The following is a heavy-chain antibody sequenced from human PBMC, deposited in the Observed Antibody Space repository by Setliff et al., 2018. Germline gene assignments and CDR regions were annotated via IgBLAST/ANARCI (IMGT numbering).Heavy chain of an antibody. CDR2: IYYSGST. D-gene: IGHD3-22*01. CDR3: ARLGSARYDSSGYYPDNWFDP. Sequence: PSETLSLTCTVSGGSISSSSYYWGWIRQPPGKGLGWIGSIYYSGSTYYNPSLKSRVTISVDTSKNQFSLKLSSVTAADTAVYYCARLGSARYDSSGYYPDNWFDPWGQGTLVTVSS. J-gene: IGHJ5*02. V-gene: IGHV4-39*01. CDR1: GGSISSSSYY.